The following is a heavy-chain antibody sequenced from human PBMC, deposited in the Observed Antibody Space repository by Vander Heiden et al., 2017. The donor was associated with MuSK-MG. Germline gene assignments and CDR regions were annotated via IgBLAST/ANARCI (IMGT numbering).Heavy chain of an antibody. V-gene: IGHV6-1*01. Sequence: QVQLQQSGPGLVKPSQTLSHTCAISGDSVSTNSAAWNWIGQSPSRGLEWLGRTYYRSQWFNDYAPSVISRITINPDKSKNRFSLQLNSVTPEDTAVYYCARDPGSSASFDYWGQGTLVTVSS. D-gene: IGHD1-26*01. CDR3: ARDPGSSASFDY. J-gene: IGHJ4*02. CDR1: GDSVSTNSAA. CDR2: TYYRSQWFN.